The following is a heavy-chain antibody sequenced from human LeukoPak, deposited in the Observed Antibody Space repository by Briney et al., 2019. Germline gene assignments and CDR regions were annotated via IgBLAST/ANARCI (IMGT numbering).Heavy chain of an antibody. J-gene: IGHJ4*02. Sequence: SVKVSCKASGYTFTGYYMHWVRHAPGRGLEWRGGIIPIFGTANYAQKFQGRVTITADKSTSTAYMELSSLRSEDTAVYYCASGTRSYGDYEWGPNDYWGQGTLVTVSS. D-gene: IGHD4-17*01. V-gene: IGHV1-69*06. CDR2: IIPIFGTA. CDR3: ASGTRSYGDYEWGPNDY. CDR1: GYTFTGYY.